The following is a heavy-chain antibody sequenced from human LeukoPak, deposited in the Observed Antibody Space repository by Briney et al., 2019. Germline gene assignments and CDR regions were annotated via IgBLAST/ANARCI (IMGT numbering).Heavy chain of an antibody. V-gene: IGHV4-59*01. D-gene: IGHD3-10*01. J-gene: IGHJ4*02. Sequence: PSETLSLTCTVSGGSISSYYWSWIRQPPGKGLEWIGYIYYSGSTNYNPSLKSRVTLSVDTSKNQFSLKLSSVTAADTAVYYCASLNLDYYGSGFDYWGQGTLVTVSS. CDR2: IYYSGST. CDR1: GGSISSYY. CDR3: ASLNLDYYGSGFDY.